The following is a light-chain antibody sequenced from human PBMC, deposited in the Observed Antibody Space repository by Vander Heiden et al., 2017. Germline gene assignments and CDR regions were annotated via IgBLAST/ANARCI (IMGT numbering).Light chain of an antibody. CDR3: QRRSNWPKIT. CDR1: PSVSSY. V-gene: IGKV3-11*01. CDR2: DAS. J-gene: IGKJ5*01. Sequence: EIVFTPSPPPLSFSLGERATLPCRHSPSVSSYLAWYKQKPGQAPRLLISDASNRATGVPARFRGSGSGTEFPRTISRLEPEDFAVHYCQRRSNWPKITFGQGTRLEIK.